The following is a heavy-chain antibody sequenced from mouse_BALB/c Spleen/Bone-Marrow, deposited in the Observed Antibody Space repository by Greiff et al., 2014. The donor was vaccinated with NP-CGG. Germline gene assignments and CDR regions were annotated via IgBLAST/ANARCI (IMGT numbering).Heavy chain of an antibody. D-gene: IGHD1-1*01. CDR3: ADIYCCGMDY. CDR1: GYTFTNYW. V-gene: IGHV1-7*01. CDR2: IFPRTGYT. J-gene: IGHJ2*01. Sequence: VQLQQSGAELAKPGASVKMSCKASGYTFTNYWMHWVKQRPGQGLEWIGYIFPRTGYTEYNQKFKDKATLTADKSSTTAYKQLSRLTAEDSAEYYGADIYCCGMDYWGQGTTLTVSS.